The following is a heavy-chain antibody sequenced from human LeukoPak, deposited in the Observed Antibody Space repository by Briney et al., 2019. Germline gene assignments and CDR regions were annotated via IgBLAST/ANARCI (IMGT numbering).Heavy chain of an antibody. J-gene: IGHJ4*02. CDR1: GGSFSGYY. CDR3: ARGRGNYYDSSGYYPLDY. CDR2: INHSGST. D-gene: IGHD3-22*01. V-gene: IGHV4-34*01. Sequence: PSETLSLTRAVYGGSFSGYYWSWIRQPPGKGLEWIGEINHSGSTNYNPSLKSRVTISVDTSKNQFSLKLSSVTAADTAVYYCARGRGNYYDSSGYYPLDYWGQGTLVTVSS.